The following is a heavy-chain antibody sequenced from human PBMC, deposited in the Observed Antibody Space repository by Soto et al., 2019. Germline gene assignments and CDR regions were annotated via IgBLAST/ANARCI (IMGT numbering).Heavy chain of an antibody. Sequence: QVQLVQSGAEVKKPGSSVKVSCKASGGTFSSYAISWVRQAPGQGLEWMGGIIPIFGTANYAPKFQGRFTITADESTSTAYMELSSLRSDDTAVYYCARNSDLSGSYWGDFDYWGQGTLVTVSS. D-gene: IGHD1-26*01. V-gene: IGHV1-69*01. CDR1: GGTFSSYA. CDR3: ARNSDLSGSYWGDFDY. CDR2: IIPIFGTA. J-gene: IGHJ4*02.